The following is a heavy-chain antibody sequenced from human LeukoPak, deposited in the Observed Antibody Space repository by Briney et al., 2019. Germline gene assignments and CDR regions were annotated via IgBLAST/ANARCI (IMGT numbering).Heavy chain of an antibody. D-gene: IGHD6-19*01. V-gene: IGHV4-4*07. J-gene: IGHJ5*02. CDR2: IYTSGST. CDR3: EAVAETNWFDP. CDR1: GGSISSYY. Sequence: KPSETLSLTCTVSGGSISSYYWSWIRQPAGKGLEWIGRIYTSGSTNYNPSLKSRVTMSVDTSKNQVSLKLSSVTAADTAVYYCEAVAETNWFDPWGQGTLVTVSS.